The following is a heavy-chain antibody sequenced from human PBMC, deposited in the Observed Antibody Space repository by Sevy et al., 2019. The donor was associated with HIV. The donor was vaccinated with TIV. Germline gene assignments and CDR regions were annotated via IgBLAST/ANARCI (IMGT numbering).Heavy chain of an antibody. Sequence: ASVKVSCKASGYTFTGYYKHWVRQAPGQGLEWMGWINPNSGGTNYAQKFQGRVTMTRDTSISTAYMELSRLRSDDTAVYYCASGYSYGPYYFDYWGQGTLVTVSS. V-gene: IGHV1-2*02. CDR1: GYTFTGYY. D-gene: IGHD5-18*01. CDR2: INPNSGGT. J-gene: IGHJ4*02. CDR3: ASGYSYGPYYFDY.